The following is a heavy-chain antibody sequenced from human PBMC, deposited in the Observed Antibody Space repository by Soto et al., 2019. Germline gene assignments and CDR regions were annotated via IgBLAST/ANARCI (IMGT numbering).Heavy chain of an antibody. Sequence: GGSLRLSCAASRFTFSSYGMHWVRQAPGKGLEWVAVISYDGSNKYYADSVKGRFTISRDNSKNTLYLQMNSLRAEDTAVYYCAKDPTPRDFLFISYFDSWGQGSLVTVSS. CDR3: AKDPTPRDFLFISYFDS. CDR1: RFTFSSYG. D-gene: IGHD3-10*02. J-gene: IGHJ4*02. V-gene: IGHV3-30*18. CDR2: ISYDGSNK.